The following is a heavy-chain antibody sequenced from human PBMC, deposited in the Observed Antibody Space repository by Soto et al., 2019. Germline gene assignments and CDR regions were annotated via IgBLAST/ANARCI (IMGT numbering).Heavy chain of an antibody. CDR2: IKQDGSEK. D-gene: IGHD6-19*01. CDR3: ARERGGWRVHLY. V-gene: IGHV3-7*01. Sequence: EVQLVESGGGLVQPGGSLRLSCAASGFTFSSYWMSWVRQAPGKGLEWVANIKQDGSEKYYVDSVKGRFTISRDNAKNSLYLQRNSVRAEDTAVYYCARERGGWRVHLYWGQGNLVTVSS. CDR1: GFTFSSYW. J-gene: IGHJ4*02.